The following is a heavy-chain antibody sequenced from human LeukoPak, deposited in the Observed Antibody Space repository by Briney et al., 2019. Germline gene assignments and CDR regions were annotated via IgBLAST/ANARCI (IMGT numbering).Heavy chain of an antibody. CDR3: ARVGEVRGVTFPT. Sequence: PSETLSLTCTVSGGSISSGGYYWSWIRQPPGKGLEWIGSIYHSGSTYYNPSLKSRVTISVDTSKNQFSLKLSSVTAADTAVYYCARVGEVRGVTFPTWGQGTLVTVSS. CDR1: GGSISSGGYY. D-gene: IGHD3-10*01. CDR2: IYHSGST. J-gene: IGHJ4*02. V-gene: IGHV4-39*07.